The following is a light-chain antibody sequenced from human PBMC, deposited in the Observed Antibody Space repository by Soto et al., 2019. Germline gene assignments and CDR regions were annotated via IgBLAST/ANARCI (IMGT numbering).Light chain of an antibody. CDR2: SNN. Sequence: QSVLTQPPSASGTPGQRVTISCSGGSSKIGSNTVNWYQQLPGTAPKLLIYSNNQRPSGVPDRFSGSKSGTSASLAISGLQSDDEADYYCAAWDDSLNGRYVFGTGTKVTVL. CDR1: SSKIGSNT. CDR3: AAWDDSLNGRYV. J-gene: IGLJ1*01. V-gene: IGLV1-44*01.